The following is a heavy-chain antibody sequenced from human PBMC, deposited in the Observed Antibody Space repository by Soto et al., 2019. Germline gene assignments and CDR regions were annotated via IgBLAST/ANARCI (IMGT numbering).Heavy chain of an antibody. CDR3: ARDSVVVPAAGLY. J-gene: IGHJ4*02. CDR2: ISYDGSNK. CDR1: GFTFSSYA. D-gene: IGHD2-2*01. V-gene: IGHV3-30-3*01. Sequence: GGSLRLSCAASGFTFSSYAMHWVRQAPGKGLEWVAVISYDGSNKYYADSVKGRFTISRDNSKNTLYLQMNSLRAEDTAVYYCARDSVVVPAAGLYWGQGTLVTVSS.